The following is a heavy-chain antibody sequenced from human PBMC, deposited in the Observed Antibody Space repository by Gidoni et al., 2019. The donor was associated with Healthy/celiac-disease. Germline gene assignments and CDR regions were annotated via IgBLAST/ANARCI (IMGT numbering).Heavy chain of an antibody. J-gene: IGHJ6*02. D-gene: IGHD6-6*01. V-gene: IGHV3-30-3*01. CDR2: RSYDGSNK. CDR3: ARSQAARPSCGFRYYYYGMDV. Sequence: QVQLVESGGGVVQPGRSLRLSCAASGFTFSSYAMHCVRQAPGKGLEWVAVRSYDGSNKYYADSVKGRFTISRDNSKNTLYLQMNSLRAEDTAVYYCARSQAARPSCGFRYYYYGMDVWGQGTTVTVSS. CDR1: GFTFSSYA.